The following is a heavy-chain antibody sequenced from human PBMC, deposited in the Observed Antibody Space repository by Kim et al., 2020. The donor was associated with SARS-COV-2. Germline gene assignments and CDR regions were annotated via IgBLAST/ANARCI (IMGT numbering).Heavy chain of an antibody. CDR3: ARGPYYYDSSGYLDY. CDR2: IYYSGST. V-gene: IGHV4-61*01. Sequence: SETLSLTCTVSGGSVSSGSYYWSWIRQPPGKGLEWIGYIYYSGSTNYNPSLKSRVTISVDTSKNQFSLKLSSVTAADTAVYYCARGPYYYDSSGYLDYWGQGTLVTVSS. J-gene: IGHJ4*02. CDR1: GGSVSSGSYY. D-gene: IGHD3-22*01.